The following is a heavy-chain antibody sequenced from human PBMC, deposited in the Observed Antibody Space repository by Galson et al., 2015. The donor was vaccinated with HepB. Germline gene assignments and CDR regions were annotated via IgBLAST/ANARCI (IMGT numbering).Heavy chain of an antibody. CDR2: ISSNGGST. V-gene: IGHV3-64D*06. CDR1: GFTFSSYA. J-gene: IGHJ4*02. D-gene: IGHD3-22*01. Sequence: SLRLSCAASGFTFSSYAMHWVRQAPGKGLEYVSAISSNGGSTYYADSVKGRFTISRDNSKNTLYLQMSSLRAEDTAVYYCVKVEVDYYDSSGYYHDYWGQGTLVTVSS. CDR3: VKVEVDYYDSSGYYHDY.